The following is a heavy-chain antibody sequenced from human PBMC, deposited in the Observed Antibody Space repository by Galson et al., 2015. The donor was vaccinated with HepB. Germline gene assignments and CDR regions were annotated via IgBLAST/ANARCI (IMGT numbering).Heavy chain of an antibody. J-gene: IGHJ5*02. V-gene: IGHV1-69*13. Sequence: SVKVSCKASGGTFSSYAISWVRQAPGQGLEWMGGIIPIFGTANYAQKFQGRVTITADESTSTAYMELSSLRSEDTAVYYCAMFQDYYGSGSYYWAYNWFDPWGQGTLVTVSS. CDR1: GGTFSSYA. CDR2: IIPIFGTA. D-gene: IGHD3-10*01. CDR3: AMFQDYYGSGSYYWAYNWFDP.